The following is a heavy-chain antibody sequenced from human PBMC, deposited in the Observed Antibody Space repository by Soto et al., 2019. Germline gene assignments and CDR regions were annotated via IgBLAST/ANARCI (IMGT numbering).Heavy chain of an antibody. CDR1: GYTFASHG. Sequence: QVQLVQSGAEVKKPGASGKVSCKASGYTFASHGISWGRQAPGQGLEWMGWISAYNGNTNYAQKLQGRVTMTTDTSTSTAYMELRSLRSDDTAVYYCARADGVSDYGDFDYWGQGTLVTVSS. CDR2: ISAYNGNT. D-gene: IGHD4-17*01. V-gene: IGHV1-18*01. CDR3: ARADGVSDYGDFDY. J-gene: IGHJ4*02.